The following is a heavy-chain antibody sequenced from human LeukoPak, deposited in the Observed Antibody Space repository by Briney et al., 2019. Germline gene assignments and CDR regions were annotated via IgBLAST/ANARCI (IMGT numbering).Heavy chain of an antibody. CDR3: AKAADVLLWFGEPGGYYFDY. D-gene: IGHD3-10*01. CDR1: GFTFSSYA. CDR2: ISGSGGST. J-gene: IGHJ4*02. Sequence: PGGSLRLSCAASGFTFSSYAMSWVRQAPGKGLEWVSAISGSGGSTYHADSVKGRFTISRDNSKNTLYLQMNSLRAEDTAVYYCAKAADVLLWFGEPGGYYFDYWGQGTLVTVSS. V-gene: IGHV3-23*01.